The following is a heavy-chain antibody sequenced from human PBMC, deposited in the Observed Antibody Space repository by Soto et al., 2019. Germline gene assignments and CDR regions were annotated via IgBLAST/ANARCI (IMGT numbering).Heavy chain of an antibody. CDR2: IYYSGST. V-gene: IGHV4-59*08. Sequence: SETLSLTCTVSGGSISSYYWSWIRQPPGKGLEWIGYIYYSGSTNYNPSLKSRVTISVDTSKNQFSLKLSSVTAADTAVYYCARHLTSLGIGGFDYWGQGTLVTVSS. CDR3: ARHLTSLGIGGFDY. CDR1: GGSISSYY. D-gene: IGHD3-10*01. J-gene: IGHJ4*02.